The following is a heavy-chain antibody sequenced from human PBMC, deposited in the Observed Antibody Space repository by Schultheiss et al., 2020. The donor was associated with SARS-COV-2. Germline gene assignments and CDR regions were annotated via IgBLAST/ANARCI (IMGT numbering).Heavy chain of an antibody. D-gene: IGHD3-22*01. CDR3: ARVRTVVVILYYFDY. J-gene: IGHJ4*02. V-gene: IGHV4-34*01. CDR1: GFTFSSYA. CDR2: INHSGST. Sequence: GSLRLSCAASGFTFSSYAMSWVRQAPGKGLEWIGEINHSGSTNYNPSLKSRVTISVDTSKNQFSLKLSSVTAADTAVYYCARVRTVVVILYYFDYWGQGTLVTVSS.